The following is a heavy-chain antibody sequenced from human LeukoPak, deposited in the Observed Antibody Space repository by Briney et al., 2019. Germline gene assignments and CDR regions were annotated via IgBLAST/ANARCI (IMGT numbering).Heavy chain of an antibody. D-gene: IGHD6-13*01. V-gene: IGHV1-69*01. J-gene: IGHJ4*02. Sequence: ASVKVSCKASGGTFSIYAISWVRQAPGQGLEWMGGIIPIFGTANYAQKFQGRVTITADESTSTAYMELSSLRSEDTAVYYCARDPQPGIAAAGNFDYWGQGTLVTVSS. CDR3: ARDPQPGIAAAGNFDY. CDR2: IIPIFGTA. CDR1: GGTFSIYA.